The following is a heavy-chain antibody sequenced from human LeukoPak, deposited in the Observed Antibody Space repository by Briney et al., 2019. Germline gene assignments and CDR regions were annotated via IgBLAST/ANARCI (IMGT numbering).Heavy chain of an antibody. D-gene: IGHD3-9*01. CDR3: ARLMPMVLTGQRYFYHPLDV. J-gene: IGHJ6*04. CDR2: VHYSGAT. V-gene: IGHV4-59*08. CDR1: GDSVSTKY. Sequence: SETLSLTCIVSGDSVSTKYWAWVRQPPGMPLEYVGYVHYSGATDYNPSLQSRLTISMDTSRNIFSLRPRSVTAADTAVYYCARLMPMVLTGQRYFYHPLDVWGKGTTVTVSS.